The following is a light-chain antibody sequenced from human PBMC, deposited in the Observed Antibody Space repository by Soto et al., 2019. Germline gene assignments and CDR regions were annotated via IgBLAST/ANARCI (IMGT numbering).Light chain of an antibody. Sequence: EVLLSQSSGTLSLSPGERATLSCRASQTVRNNYLAWYQQKPGQAPRLLIYDASSRATGIPDRFSGGGSGTDFTLTISRLEPEDFAVYYCQQFSSYPLTFGGGTKVDIK. CDR3: QQFSSYPLT. CDR1: QTVRNNY. J-gene: IGKJ4*01. V-gene: IGKV3-20*01. CDR2: DAS.